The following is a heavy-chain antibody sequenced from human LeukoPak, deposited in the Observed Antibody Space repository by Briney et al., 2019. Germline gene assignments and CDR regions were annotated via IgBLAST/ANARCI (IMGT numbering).Heavy chain of an antibody. Sequence: ASVTVSCKASGYTFTSYGISWVRQAPGQGLEWMGWISAYNGNTNYAQKLQGRVTMTTGTSTSTAYMELRSLRSDDTAVYYCARDLSDSDYYDSSGYYYAYWGQGTLVTVSS. J-gene: IGHJ4*02. CDR3: ARDLSDSDYYDSSGYYYAY. CDR2: ISAYNGNT. D-gene: IGHD3-22*01. V-gene: IGHV1-18*01. CDR1: GYTFTSYG.